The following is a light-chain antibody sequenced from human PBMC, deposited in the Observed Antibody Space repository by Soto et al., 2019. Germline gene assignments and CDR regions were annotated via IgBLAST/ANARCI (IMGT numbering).Light chain of an antibody. V-gene: IGKV1-5*03. CDR1: QSISTW. Sequence: DIQMTQSPSTLSASVGDRVTITCRASQSISTWLAWYQQKPGNAPNLLIYKASSLESGVPSRFSGSGSGTESTLIISSLQPDDSATDYCQQYNTYLVTFGGGTRLEIK. CDR2: KAS. J-gene: IGKJ4*01. CDR3: QQYNTYLVT.